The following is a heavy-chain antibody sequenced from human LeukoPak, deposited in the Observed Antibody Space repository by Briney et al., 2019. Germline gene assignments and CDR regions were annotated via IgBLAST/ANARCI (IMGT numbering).Heavy chain of an antibody. CDR3: ARGYCSGGSCYSMLPSYFDY. V-gene: IGHV4-34*01. CDR1: GGSFSGYY. Sequence: PSETLSLTCAVYGGSFSGYYWSWIRQPPGKGLEWLGEINHSGSTNYNPSLKSRVTISVDTSKNQLSLKLSSVTAADTAVYYCARGYCSGGSCYSMLPSYFDYWGQGTLVTVSS. D-gene: IGHD2-15*01. J-gene: IGHJ4*02. CDR2: INHSGST.